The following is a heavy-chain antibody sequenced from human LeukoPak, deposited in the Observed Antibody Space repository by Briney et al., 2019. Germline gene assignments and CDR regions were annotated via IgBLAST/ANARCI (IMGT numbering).Heavy chain of an antibody. D-gene: IGHD5-24*01. CDR2: IRYDGTNK. J-gene: IGHJ5*02. V-gene: IGHV3-30*02. CDR1: GFSFSSYG. CDR3: AKDRSRQQMWGTIKKWFDP. Sequence: GGSLRLSCAASGFSFSSYGMHWVRQAPGKGLEWVAFIRYDGTNKYYADSVKGRFTISRDNSKNTLYLQMNSLRAEDTAVYFCAKDRSRQQMWGTIKKWFDPWGQGTLVSVSS.